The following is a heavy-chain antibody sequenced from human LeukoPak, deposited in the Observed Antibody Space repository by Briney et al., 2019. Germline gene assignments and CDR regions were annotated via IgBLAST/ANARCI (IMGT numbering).Heavy chain of an antibody. CDR1: EFTFSSHT. J-gene: IGHJ4*02. CDR3: AKERDERGTPYFDC. Sequence: GGSLRLSCAAAEFTFSSHTKIWVRQAPGKGLEWVSAIPGGGDATFYADSVKGRFTISRDNSQNTLYLHMNSLRADDTAVYYCAKERDERGTPYFDCWGQGTLVTVSS. CDR2: IPGGGDAT. V-gene: IGHV3-23*01.